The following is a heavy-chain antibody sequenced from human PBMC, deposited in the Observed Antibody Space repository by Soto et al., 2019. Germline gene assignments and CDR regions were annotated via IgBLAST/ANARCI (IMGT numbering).Heavy chain of an antibody. V-gene: IGHV4-59*01. Sequence: SETLSLTCTVSGGSISSYYWSWIRQPPGKGLEWIGYIYYSGSTNYNPSLKSRVTISVDTSKNQFSLKLSSVTAADTAVYYCARALDYSSSWYSYYYYGMDVWGQGTTVTVSS. D-gene: IGHD6-13*01. CDR2: IYYSGST. CDR3: ARALDYSSSWYSYYYYGMDV. J-gene: IGHJ6*02. CDR1: GGSISSYY.